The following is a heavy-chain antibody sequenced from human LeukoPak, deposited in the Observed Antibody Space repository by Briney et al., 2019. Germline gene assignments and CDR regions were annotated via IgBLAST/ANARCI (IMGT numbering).Heavy chain of an antibody. Sequence: ASVKVSCKASGYTSTGYYMHWVRQAPGQGLEWMGWINPNSGGTNYAQKFQGRVTMTRDTSISTAYMELSRLRSDVTAVYYCARDLGDATIWFDPWGQGTLVTVSS. CDR2: INPNSGGT. V-gene: IGHV1-2*02. D-gene: IGHD3-3*01. CDR1: GYTSTGYY. J-gene: IGHJ5*02. CDR3: ARDLGDATIWFDP.